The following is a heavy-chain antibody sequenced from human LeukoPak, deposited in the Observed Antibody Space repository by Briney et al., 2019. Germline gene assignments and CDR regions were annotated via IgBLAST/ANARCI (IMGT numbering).Heavy chain of an antibody. Sequence: SETLSLTCTVSGGSISSYYWRWIRQPAGKGLEGIGRIYTSGSTNYNPSLKSRVTMSVDTSKNQFSLKLSSVTAADTAVYYCARDRVGATNWFDPWGQGTLVTVSS. CDR1: GGSISSYY. V-gene: IGHV4-4*07. J-gene: IGHJ5*02. CDR3: ARDRVGATNWFDP. CDR2: IYTSGST. D-gene: IGHD1-26*01.